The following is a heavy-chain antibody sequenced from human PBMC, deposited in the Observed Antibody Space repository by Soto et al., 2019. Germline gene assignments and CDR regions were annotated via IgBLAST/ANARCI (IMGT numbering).Heavy chain of an antibody. CDR1: EYTFTSYD. D-gene: IGHD3-10*01. V-gene: IGHV1-8*01. CDR3: ARELRFGDDYYVMDV. CDR2: MNPNNGNT. J-gene: IGHJ6*02. Sequence: ASLKVSCKAAEYTFTSYDINWVRQATVQDIEWMGWMNPNNGNTAYAKKFQGRVNMTRDTSKSTAFMELRSVTAADTAVYYCARELRFGDDYYVMDVWGQGTTVT.